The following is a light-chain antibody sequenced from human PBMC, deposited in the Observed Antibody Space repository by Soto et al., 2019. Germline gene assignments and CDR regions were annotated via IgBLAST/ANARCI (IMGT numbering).Light chain of an antibody. CDR2: DAS. Sequence: EIVSTQSPATLSLSPGEGATLSCRASQILTSSLAWYQQKPGKPPRRLIYDASNRATGIPARFSGSGSGTDFTLTFSSLEPEDFAVYYCHQRTSGITFGQGTRLEI. J-gene: IGKJ5*01. CDR1: QILTSS. V-gene: IGKV3-11*01. CDR3: HQRTSGIT.